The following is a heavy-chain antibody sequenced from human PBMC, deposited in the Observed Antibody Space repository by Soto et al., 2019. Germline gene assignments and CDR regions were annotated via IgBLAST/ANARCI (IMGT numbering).Heavy chain of an antibody. CDR3: ARAKRCSGGTCYPTDH. CDR1: GFTFNNYA. Sequence: QVQLVESGGGVVQPGTSLRLSCAASGFTFNNYAMFWVRQAPGKGLEWVAVISFDGNNKQSADSVKGRFTISRENSKNTLYLQMNSLRVEDTAVYHCARAKRCSGGTCYPTDHWGQGTLVSVSS. D-gene: IGHD2-15*01. V-gene: IGHV3-30-3*01. CDR2: ISFDGNNK. J-gene: IGHJ4*01.